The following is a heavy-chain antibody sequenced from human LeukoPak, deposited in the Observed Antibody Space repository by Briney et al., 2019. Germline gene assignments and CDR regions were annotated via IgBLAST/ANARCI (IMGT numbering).Heavy chain of an antibody. CDR3: ARDSDYGDTWFQH. Sequence: PGGSQRLSCAASGFTVSSNYMSWVRQAPGKGLEWVSVIYSGGSTYYADSVKGRFTISRDNSKNTLYLQMNSLRAEDTAVYYCARDSDYGDTWFQHWGQGTLVTVSS. V-gene: IGHV3-53*01. CDR1: GFTVSSNY. D-gene: IGHD4-17*01. J-gene: IGHJ1*01. CDR2: IYSGGST.